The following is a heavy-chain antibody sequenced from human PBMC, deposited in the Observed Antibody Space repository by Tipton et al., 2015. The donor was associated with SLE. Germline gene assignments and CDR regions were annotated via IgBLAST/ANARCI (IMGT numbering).Heavy chain of an antibody. CDR3: AGLNWNPVEEAGDY. V-gene: IGHV4-59*02. Sequence: PGLVKPSETLSLTCSVSGDSVSSFYWSWIRQPPGKGLEWIGYIYYSGSTNYNPSLKSRVTISVDTSKNQFSLKLSSVTAADTAVYYCAGLNWNPVEEAGDYWGQGTLVTVSS. J-gene: IGHJ4*02. CDR1: GDSVSSFY. CDR2: IYYSGST. D-gene: IGHD1-1*01.